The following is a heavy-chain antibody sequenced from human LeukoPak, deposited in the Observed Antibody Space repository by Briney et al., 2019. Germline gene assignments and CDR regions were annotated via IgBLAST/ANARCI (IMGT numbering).Heavy chain of an antibody. V-gene: IGHV1-2*02. CDR1: GYTFTSYY. D-gene: IGHD6-19*01. J-gene: IGHJ4*02. Sequence: VKVSCKASGYTFTSYYMHWVRQAPGQGLEWMGWINPNSGGTNYAQKFQGRVTMTRDTSISTAYMELSRLRSDDTAVYYCAPSSGYSSGWVFDYWGQGTLVTVSS. CDR3: APSSGYSSGWVFDY. CDR2: INPNSGGT.